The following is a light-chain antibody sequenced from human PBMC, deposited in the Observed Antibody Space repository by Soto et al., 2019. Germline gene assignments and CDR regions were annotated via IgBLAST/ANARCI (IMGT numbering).Light chain of an antibody. Sequence: DIQMTQSPSSLSESVGDRVTITCQASQDISNYLNWYQQKPGKAPKLLIYDASNLETGDPSRFSGSGSGTDFTFTISRLQPEDIATYYCQQYDNLPPYTFGQGTKLEIK. V-gene: IGKV1-33*01. J-gene: IGKJ2*01. CDR1: QDISNY. CDR2: DAS. CDR3: QQYDNLPPYT.